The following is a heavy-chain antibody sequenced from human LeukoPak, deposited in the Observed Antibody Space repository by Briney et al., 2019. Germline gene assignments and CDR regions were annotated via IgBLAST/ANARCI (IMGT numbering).Heavy chain of an antibody. J-gene: IGHJ5*02. CDR1: GGTFSSYA. CDR2: IIPIFGTA. CDR3: ARWAYGQQLENRFDP. Sequence: SVKVSCKASGGTFSSYAISRVRQAPGQGLEWMGGIIPIFGTANYAQKFQGRVTITTDESTSTAYMELSSLRSEDTAVYYCARWAYGQQLENRFDPWGQGTLVTVSS. V-gene: IGHV1-69*05. D-gene: IGHD6-13*01.